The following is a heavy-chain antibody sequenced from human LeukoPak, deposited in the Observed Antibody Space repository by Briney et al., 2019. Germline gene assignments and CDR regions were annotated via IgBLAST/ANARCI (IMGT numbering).Heavy chain of an antibody. D-gene: IGHD3-3*01. CDR2: ISGNGGST. V-gene: IGHV3-64D*09. CDR1: GFTFSRYP. CDR3: VKAQYDFWSGLDY. J-gene: IGHJ4*02. Sequence: GGSLRLSCSASGFTFSRYPMHWVRQAPGKGLEYVSAISGNGGSTYYADSVKGRFTISRDNSKNTLYPQMSSLRTEDTAIYYCVKAQYDFWSGLDYWGQGILVTVSS.